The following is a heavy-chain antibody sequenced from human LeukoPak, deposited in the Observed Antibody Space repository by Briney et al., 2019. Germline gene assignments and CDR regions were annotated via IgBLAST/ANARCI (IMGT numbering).Heavy chain of an antibody. CDR2: ISPDGSNK. V-gene: IGHV3-30*03. D-gene: IGHD3-22*01. CDR1: RFTFNIFG. CDR3: RAATRYLDYDYDY. J-gene: IGHJ4*02. Sequence: GGSLRLSCAASRFTFNIFGMHWVRQAPGKGLEWVAVISPDGSNKYYADSVRGRFTISRDNSKDTLYLQMSSLTIEDTAVYYCRAATRYLDYDYDYWGQGTLVTVSS.